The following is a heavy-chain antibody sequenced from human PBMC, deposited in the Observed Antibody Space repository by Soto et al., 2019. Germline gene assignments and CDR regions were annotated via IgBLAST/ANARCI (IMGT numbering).Heavy chain of an antibody. CDR2: IWYDGSNK. Sequence: QVQLVESGGGVVQPGRSLRLSCAASGFTFSSYGMHWVRQAPGKGLEWVAVIWYDGSNKYYADSVKGRFTISRDNSKNTLYLQMNSLRADDTAVYYCARDSTVQRGYYYYGMDVWGQGTTVTVSS. J-gene: IGHJ6*02. D-gene: IGHD6-25*01. CDR1: GFTFSSYG. CDR3: ARDSTVQRGYYYYGMDV. V-gene: IGHV3-33*01.